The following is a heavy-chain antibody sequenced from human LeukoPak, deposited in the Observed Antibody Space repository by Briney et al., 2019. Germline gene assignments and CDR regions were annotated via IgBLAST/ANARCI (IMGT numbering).Heavy chain of an antibody. CDR2: IYYSGST. J-gene: IGHJ5*02. CDR3: ARGPSVVVPAAIHPFDP. CDR1: GGSISSGGYY. Sequence: SQTLSLTCTVSGGSISSGGYYWSWIRQHPGKGLEWIGYIYYSGSTYYNPSLKSRVTISVDTSKNQFSLKLSSVTAADTAVYYSARGPSVVVPAAIHPFDPWGQGTLVTVSS. V-gene: IGHV4-31*03. D-gene: IGHD2-2*01.